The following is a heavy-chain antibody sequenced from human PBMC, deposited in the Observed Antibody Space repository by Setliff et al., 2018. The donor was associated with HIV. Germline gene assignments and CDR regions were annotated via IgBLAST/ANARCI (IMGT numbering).Heavy chain of an antibody. J-gene: IGHJ6*02. D-gene: IGHD1-26*01. CDR3: ARTGIIVGATPYHYYGMDV. CDR2: IIPIFGTA. V-gene: IGHV1-69*05. CDR1: GGTFSSYA. Sequence: SVMVSCKASGGTFSSYAISWVRQAPGQGLEWMGGIIPIFGTANYAQKFQGRVTITTDESTSTAYMELSSLRSEDTAVYYCARTGIIVGATPYHYYGMDVWGQGTTVTVSS.